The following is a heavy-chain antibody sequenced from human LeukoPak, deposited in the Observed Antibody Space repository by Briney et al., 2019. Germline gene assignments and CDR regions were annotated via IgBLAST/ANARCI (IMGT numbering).Heavy chain of an antibody. CDR3: AREGDDSSGYYYGNFDY. D-gene: IGHD3-22*01. V-gene: IGHV1-69*04. J-gene: IGHJ4*02. CDR1: GGTFSSYA. CDR2: IIPILGIA. Sequence: ASVKVSCKASGGTFSSYAISWVRQAPGQGLEWMGRIIPILGIANYAQKFQGRVTITADKSTSTAYMEPSSLRSEDTAVYYCAREGDDSSGYYYGNFDYWGQGTLVTVSS.